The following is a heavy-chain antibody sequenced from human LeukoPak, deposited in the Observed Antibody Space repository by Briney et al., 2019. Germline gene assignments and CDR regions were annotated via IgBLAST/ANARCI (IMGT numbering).Heavy chain of an antibody. J-gene: IGHJ4*02. CDR2: IYYTGST. D-gene: IGHD6-13*01. V-gene: IGHV4-59*12. CDR1: GGSIRSYY. Sequence: SETLSLTCTVSGGSIRSYYWSWIRQPPGKGLEWIGSIYYTGSTDYNPSLKSRVTISVDMSNNQFSPKLSSVTAADTAVYYCARGLGDSRDFDYWGQGTLVTVSS. CDR3: ARGLGDSRDFDY.